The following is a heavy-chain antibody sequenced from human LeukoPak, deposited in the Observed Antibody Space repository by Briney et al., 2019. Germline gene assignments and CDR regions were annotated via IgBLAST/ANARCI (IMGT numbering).Heavy chain of an antibody. CDR3: ARASLTVTTFRFDY. CDR1: GGSFSGYY. CDR2: INHSGST. D-gene: IGHD4-17*01. V-gene: IGHV4-34*01. J-gene: IGHJ4*02. Sequence: SETPSLTCTVYGGSFSGYYWSWIRQPPGKGLEWIGEINHSGSTNYNPSLKSRVTISVDTSKNQFSLKLSSVTAAVTAVYYCARASLTVTTFRFDYWGQGTLVTVSS.